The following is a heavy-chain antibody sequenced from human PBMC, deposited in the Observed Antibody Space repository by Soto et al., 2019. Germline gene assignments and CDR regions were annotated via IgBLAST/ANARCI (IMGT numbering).Heavy chain of an antibody. D-gene: IGHD3-3*01. Sequence: SDTLSLTFAVYGGSFRGNYWGWIRQPPGKGLEWIGAINHSGSTNYNPSLQSRLTISVDTSKNPFSLKLSSVTAADTAVYYCARGRPIFGVVIGRFRYWGQGTLVTVSS. V-gene: IGHV4-34*01. CDR2: INHSGST. CDR3: ARGRPIFGVVIGRFRY. CDR1: GGSFRGNY. J-gene: IGHJ4*02.